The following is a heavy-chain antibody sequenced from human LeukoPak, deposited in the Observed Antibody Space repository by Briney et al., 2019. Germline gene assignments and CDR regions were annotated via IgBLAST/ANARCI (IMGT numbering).Heavy chain of an antibody. CDR2: INHSGST. V-gene: IGHV4-34*01. CDR1: GGSFTNYY. CDR3: VRHVARAFDI. Sequence: MSSGTLSLTCAVYGGSFTNYYWSWIRQPPGKGLEWIGEINHSGSTKYNPSLKSRVTISIDTSKNQLSLKLSSVTAADTAVYSCVRHVARAFDIWGQGTKVTVSS. J-gene: IGHJ3*02.